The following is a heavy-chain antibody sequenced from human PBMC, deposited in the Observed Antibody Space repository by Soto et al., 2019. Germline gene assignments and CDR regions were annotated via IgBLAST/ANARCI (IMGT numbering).Heavy chain of an antibody. CDR1: GGSIDNSHSL. CDR3: VRFVESATRHPCFDS. J-gene: IGHJ4*02. CDR2: VYYSGGT. V-gene: IGHV4-39*01. D-gene: IGHD3-3*01. Sequence: PSETLSLTCDVSGGSIDNSHSLWGWVRQPPGRGLELLGSVYYSGGTYYNPSLKSRVTVSVDTSKNQVSLRVRSVTVADTAMYHCVRFVESATRHPCFDSWGQGILV.